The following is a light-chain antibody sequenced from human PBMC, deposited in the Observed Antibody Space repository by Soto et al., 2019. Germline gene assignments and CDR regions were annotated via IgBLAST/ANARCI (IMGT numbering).Light chain of an antibody. CDR2: TND. CDR3: VAWDDSLNGAI. V-gene: IGLV1-44*01. Sequence: QSVLTQPPSASGTPGQRVTISCSGSSSNIGSNTVNWYQQFPGTAPKVLIYTNDHRPSGVPDRFSGSKSGTSASLAISGLQSEDEADYYCVAWDDSLNGAIFGGGTKLTVL. J-gene: IGLJ2*01. CDR1: SSNIGSNT.